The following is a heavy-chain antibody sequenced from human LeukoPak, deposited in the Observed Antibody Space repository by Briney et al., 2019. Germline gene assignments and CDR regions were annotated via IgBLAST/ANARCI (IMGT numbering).Heavy chain of an antibody. CDR1: GGSISYYY. D-gene: IGHD3-9*01. CDR2: IYYTGST. CDR3: ARGGTYNDILSFDP. V-gene: IGHV4-59*01. Sequence: PSETLSLTCTVSGGSISYYYWTWLRQSPGKGLEWIGQIYYTGSTYYNPSLQRRLTISVDTSRNQFSLNLTSVTAADTAVCYCARGGTYNDILSFDPWGQGTLVTVSS. J-gene: IGHJ5*02.